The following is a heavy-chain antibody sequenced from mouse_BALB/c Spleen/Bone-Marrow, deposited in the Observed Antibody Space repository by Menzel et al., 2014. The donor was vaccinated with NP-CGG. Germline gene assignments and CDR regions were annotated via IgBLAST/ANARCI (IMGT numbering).Heavy chain of an antibody. V-gene: IGHV5-4*02. D-gene: IGHD3-3*01. J-gene: IGHJ3*01. Sequence: EVQRVESGGGLVKPGGSLNLSCAASGFTFSDYYMYWVRQTPEKRLEWGATISDGGSYAYYPDSVEGRFTISKDNAKNNLYLQMSSLKSEDTAMYYCGRAWFAYWGQGTLVTVSA. CDR1: GFTFSDYY. CDR2: ISDGGSYA. CDR3: GRAWFAY.